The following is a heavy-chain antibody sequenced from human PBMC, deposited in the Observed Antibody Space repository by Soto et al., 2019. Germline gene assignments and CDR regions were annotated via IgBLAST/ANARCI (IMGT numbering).Heavy chain of an antibody. CDR2: ISTYKGNT. J-gene: IGHJ4*02. CDR1: GYTFTSYG. CDR3: ATRSPAFDY. V-gene: IGHV1-18*01. Sequence: QVQLVQSGTEVKKPGASVKVSCKTSGYTFTSYGISWVRQAPGQGLEWMGWISTYKGNTNYAQKFQGRVTMTTDTSTSTAYMELWSLRSDDTAVYYCATRSPAFDYWGQGTLVTVSS.